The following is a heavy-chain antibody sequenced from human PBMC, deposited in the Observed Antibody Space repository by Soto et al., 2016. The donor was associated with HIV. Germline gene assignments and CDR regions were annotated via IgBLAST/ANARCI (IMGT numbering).Heavy chain of an antibody. D-gene: IGHD3-10*01. V-gene: IGHV1-2*02. Sequence: QVQLVQSGAEVKKPGASVKVSCKASGYTFTGYYIHWVRQAPGQGLEWMGWINPNSGGTNYAQKFQGRVTMTRDTSISAAYMELSRLRSDDTAVYYCARGRTPVWFGELLSPDAFDIWGQGTMVTVSS. J-gene: IGHJ3*02. CDR2: INPNSGGT. CDR3: ARGRTPVWFGELLSPDAFDI. CDR1: GYTFTGYY.